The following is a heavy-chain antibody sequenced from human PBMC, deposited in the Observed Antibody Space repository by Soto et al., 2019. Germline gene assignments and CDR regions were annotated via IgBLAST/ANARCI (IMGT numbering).Heavy chain of an antibody. J-gene: IGHJ4*02. CDR2: IYHSGST. D-gene: IGHD5-12*01. V-gene: IGHV4-30-2*01. CDR3: AAGGGLPRYY. Sequence: QLQLQESGSGLVKPSQTLSLTCAVSGGSISSGGYAWSSIRQPPAKCLEWIGYIYHSGSTYYHPYLKSRVNISVDRSKNQFSLKLSSVTAADTAVYYCAAGGGLPRYYWGQGTLVTVSS. CDR1: GGSISSGGYA.